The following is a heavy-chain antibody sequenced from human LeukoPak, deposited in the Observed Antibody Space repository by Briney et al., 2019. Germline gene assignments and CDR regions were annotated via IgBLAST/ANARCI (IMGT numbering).Heavy chain of an antibody. CDR1: GGSFSDYY. D-gene: IGHD2-15*01. J-gene: IGHJ4*02. Sequence: SETLSLTCAVYGGSFSDYYWSWIRQPPGKGLEWIGEINHSGSTNYNPSLKSRVTISVDTSKNQFSLKLSSVTAADTAVYYCARGPYVVVVVAATPFDYWGQGTLVTVSS. CDR3: ARGPYVVVVVAATPFDY. V-gene: IGHV4-34*01. CDR2: INHSGST.